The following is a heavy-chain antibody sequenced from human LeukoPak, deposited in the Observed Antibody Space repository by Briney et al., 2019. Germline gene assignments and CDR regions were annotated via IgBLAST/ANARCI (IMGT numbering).Heavy chain of an antibody. CDR3: ARDSFLDY. CDR1: GFTFSSFA. Sequence: GGSLRLSCAASGFTFSSFAMSWVRQAPGKGLEWVSTIGGSGGDTYFADSVKGRFTISRDNSKNTLYLQMNSLRAEDTAVYYCARDSFLDYWGQGTLVTVSS. J-gene: IGHJ4*02. CDR2: IGGSGGDT. V-gene: IGHV3-23*01. D-gene: IGHD3-16*01.